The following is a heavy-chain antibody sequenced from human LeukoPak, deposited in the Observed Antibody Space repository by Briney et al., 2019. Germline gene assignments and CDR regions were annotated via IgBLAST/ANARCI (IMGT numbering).Heavy chain of an antibody. CDR2: ISAYNGNT. J-gene: IGHJ4*02. V-gene: IGHV1-18*04. CDR3: ARDPSYYGSGSYIDY. CDR1: GYTFTGYY. D-gene: IGHD3-10*01. Sequence: ASVKVSCKASGYTFTGYYMHWVRQAPGQGLEWMGWISAYNGNTNYAQKLQGRVTMTTDTSTSTAYMELRSLRSDDTAVYYCARDPSYYGSGSYIDYWGQGTLVTVSS.